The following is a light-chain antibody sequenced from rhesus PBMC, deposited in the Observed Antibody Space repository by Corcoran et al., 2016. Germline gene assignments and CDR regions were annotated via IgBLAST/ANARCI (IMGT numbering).Light chain of an antibody. J-gene: IGKJ1*01. V-gene: IGKV3-40*03. CDR3: QQYNDLLPS. CDR1: GSVGSY. CDR2: REY. Sequence: EIVMTQSPATLSLSPGETATLSCRASGSVGSYLAWYQQQPGQAPKLLVHREYFRATGIPHRLRGSGSRQEFTLTISSLAPDDVGVYPWQQYNDLLPSFGQGTKVEIK.